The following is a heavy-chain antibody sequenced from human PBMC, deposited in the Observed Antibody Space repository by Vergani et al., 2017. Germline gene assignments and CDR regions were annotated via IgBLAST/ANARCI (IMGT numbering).Heavy chain of an antibody. D-gene: IGHD6-19*01. CDR1: GFTFSSYA. Sequence: EVQLVESGGGLVQPGGSLRLSCAASGFTFSSYAMSWVRQAPGKGLEWVSASSGSGGSTYYADSVKGRFTISRDNSKNTLYLQMNILRAEDTALYYCAKGPTSQNIAVACTAWFDPWGQGTLVTVSS. V-gene: IGHV3-23*04. CDR2: SSGSGGST. J-gene: IGHJ5*02. CDR3: AKGPTSQNIAVACTAWFDP.